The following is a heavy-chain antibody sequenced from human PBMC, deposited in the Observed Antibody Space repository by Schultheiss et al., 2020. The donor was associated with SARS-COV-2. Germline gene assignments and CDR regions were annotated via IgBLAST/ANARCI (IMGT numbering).Heavy chain of an antibody. CDR2: ISSSGSTI. J-gene: IGHJ3*02. V-gene: IGHV3-48*03. Sequence: GGSLRLSCAASGFTFSSYAMSWVRQAPGKGLEWVSYISSSGSTIYYADSVKGRFTISRDNAKNSLYLQMNSLRAEDTAVYYCARARRGVAFDIWGQGTMVTVSS. CDR1: GFTFSSYA. CDR3: ARARRGVAFDI.